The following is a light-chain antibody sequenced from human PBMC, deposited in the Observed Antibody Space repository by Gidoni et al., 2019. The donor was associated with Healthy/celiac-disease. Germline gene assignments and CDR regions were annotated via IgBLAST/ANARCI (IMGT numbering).Light chain of an antibody. J-gene: IGLJ3*02. CDR3: QSADSSGTWV. V-gene: IGLV3-25*03. CDR1: ALPKQY. Sequence: SYELTQPPPVSESPGQTARITCSGDALPKQYAYWYQQKPGQAPVLVIYKDSERPSGIPERFSGSSSGTTVTLTIGGVQAEDEADYYCQSADSSGTWVFGGGTKLTVL. CDR2: KDS.